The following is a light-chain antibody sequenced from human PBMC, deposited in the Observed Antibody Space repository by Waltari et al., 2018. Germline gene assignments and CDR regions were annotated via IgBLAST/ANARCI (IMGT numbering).Light chain of an antibody. CDR3: AAWDDSLSAGV. J-gene: IGLJ3*02. V-gene: IGLV1-47*01. CDR1: SPHIGAGYA. CDR2: RNN. Sequence: QSVLTQPPSVSGAPGQRVTVSCTGLSPHIGAGYAVPWYQHLPGTAPKLLTYRNNQRPSGVPDRFSGSKSGTSASLAISGLRSEDEADYYCAAWDDSLSAGVFGGGTKLTVL.